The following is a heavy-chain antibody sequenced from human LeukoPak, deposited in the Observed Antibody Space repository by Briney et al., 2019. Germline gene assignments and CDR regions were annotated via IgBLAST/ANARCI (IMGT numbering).Heavy chain of an antibody. Sequence: SETLSLTCTVSGGSVSSGSYYWSWIRQPPGKGLEWIGYIYYSGSTYYNPSLKSRVTISVDTSKNQFSLKLSSVTAADTAVYYCARVDILTGYYYFDYWGQGTLVTVSS. CDR1: GGSVSSGSYY. V-gene: IGHV4-31*03. CDR3: ARVDILTGYYYFDY. D-gene: IGHD3-9*01. J-gene: IGHJ4*02. CDR2: IYYSGST.